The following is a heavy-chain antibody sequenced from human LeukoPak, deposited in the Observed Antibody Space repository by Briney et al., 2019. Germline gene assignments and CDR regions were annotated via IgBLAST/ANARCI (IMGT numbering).Heavy chain of an antibody. CDR2: IYYTGSS. Sequence: PSETLSLTCTVSGGSISGYYWSWIRQPPGKGLEYIGHIYYTGSSDYNPSLKSRVTISVDTSKNQFSLKLSSVTAADTAVYYCAKYSDWYLGKGYYYYLDVWGKGTTVTVSS. CDR1: GGSISGYY. V-gene: IGHV4-59*01. J-gene: IGHJ6*03. CDR3: AKYSDWYLGKGYYYYLDV. D-gene: IGHD6-19*01.